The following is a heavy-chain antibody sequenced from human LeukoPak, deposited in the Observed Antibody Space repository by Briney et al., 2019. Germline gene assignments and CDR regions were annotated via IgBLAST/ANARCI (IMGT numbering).Heavy chain of an antibody. V-gene: IGHV3-53*01. J-gene: IGHJ4*02. Sequence: PGGSLRLSCAASGFTVSSNYMSWVRQAPGKGLEWVSVIYSGGSTYYADSVKGRFTISRDNSKNTLYLQMNSLRAEDTAVYYCASGYDILTGYYILDYWGQGTLVTVSS. CDR2: IYSGGST. CDR3: ASGYDILTGYYILDY. D-gene: IGHD3-9*01. CDR1: GFTVSSNY.